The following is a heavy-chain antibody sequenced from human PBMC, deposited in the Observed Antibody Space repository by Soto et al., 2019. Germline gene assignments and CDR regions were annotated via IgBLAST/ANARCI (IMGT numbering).Heavy chain of an antibody. J-gene: IGHJ4*02. D-gene: IGHD2-15*01. CDR3: VRDHCSGGSCYSAEYYFDY. CDR1: GFTFGSYS. CDR2: ISSSSSTI. V-gene: IGHV3-48*01. Sequence: GGPLRLSCAASGFTFGSYSMNWVRQAPGKGLEWVSYISSSSSTIYYADSVKGRFTISRDNAKNSLYLQMNSLRAEDTAVYYCVRDHCSGGSCYSAEYYFDYWGQGTLVTVSS.